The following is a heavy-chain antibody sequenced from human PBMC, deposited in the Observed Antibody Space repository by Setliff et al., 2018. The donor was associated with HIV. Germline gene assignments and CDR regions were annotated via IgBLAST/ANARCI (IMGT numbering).Heavy chain of an antibody. CDR2: INHSGST. D-gene: IGHD3-10*01. J-gene: IGHJ4*02. Sequence: SETLSLTCAVYDGSFSACYWSWIRQPPGKGLEWIGEINHSGSTDYNPSLKSRVTISVDTSKRQFSLKLSSVTAADTAVYYCARGLDYYGSGSYLPLGYWGQGTLGTV. V-gene: IGHV4-34*01. CDR1: DGSFSACY. CDR3: ARGLDYYGSGSYLPLGY.